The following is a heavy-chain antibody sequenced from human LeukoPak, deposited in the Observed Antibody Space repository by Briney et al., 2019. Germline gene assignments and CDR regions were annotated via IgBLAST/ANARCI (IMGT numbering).Heavy chain of an antibody. D-gene: IGHD3-3*01. V-gene: IGHV1-3*01. J-gene: IGHJ4*02. Sequence: GASVKISCKASVYTFTNYAMQWVRQAPGQRLEWMGWINAGNGNTRYSQRFQGRVTITRDTSASTVYMEVTSLRSEDTAVYYCARGIWSRTVSSYYLDYWGQGTLSPSPQ. CDR2: INAGNGNT. CDR3: ARGIWSRTVSSYYLDY. CDR1: VYTFTNYA.